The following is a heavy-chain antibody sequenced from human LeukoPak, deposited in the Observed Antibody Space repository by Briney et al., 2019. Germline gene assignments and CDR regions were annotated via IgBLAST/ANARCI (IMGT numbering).Heavy chain of an antibody. Sequence: PSETLSLTCAVYGGSFSGYYWSWIRQPPGKGLEWIGEINHSGSTNYNPSLKSRVTISVDTSKNQFSLKLSSVTAADTAVYYCAREPHYYDSSGCHGKYFDYWGQGTLVTVSS. CDR3: AREPHYYDSSGCHGKYFDY. D-gene: IGHD3-22*01. CDR2: INHSGST. CDR1: GGSFSGYY. V-gene: IGHV4-34*01. J-gene: IGHJ4*02.